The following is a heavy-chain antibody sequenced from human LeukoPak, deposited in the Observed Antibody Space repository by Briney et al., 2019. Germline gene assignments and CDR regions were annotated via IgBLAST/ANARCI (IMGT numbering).Heavy chain of an antibody. CDR1: GGSISSGSYY. CDR2: IYTSGST. Sequence: PSETLSLTCTVSGGSISSGSYYWSWIRQPAGKGLEWIGRIYTSGSTNYNPSLKSRVTISVDTSKNQFSLKLSSVTAADTAVYYCASGRWLMVRGGYYYYYMDVWGKGTTVTVSS. CDR3: ASGRWLMVRGGYYYYYMDV. D-gene: IGHD3-10*01. V-gene: IGHV4-61*02. J-gene: IGHJ6*03.